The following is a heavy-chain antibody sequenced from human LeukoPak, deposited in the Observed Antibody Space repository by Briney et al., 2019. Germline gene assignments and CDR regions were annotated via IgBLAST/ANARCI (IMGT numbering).Heavy chain of an antibody. CDR1: GFTFSGYA. CDR3: ATDHYDSSPTAFDI. CDR2: VSGSGGST. D-gene: IGHD3-22*01. Sequence: GGSLRLSCAASGFTFSGYAMSWVRQAPGKGLEWVSAVSGSGGSTYYADSVKGRFTISRDNSKNTLYLQMNSLRAEDTAVYYCATDHYDSSPTAFDIWGQGTIVTVSS. J-gene: IGHJ3*02. V-gene: IGHV3-23*01.